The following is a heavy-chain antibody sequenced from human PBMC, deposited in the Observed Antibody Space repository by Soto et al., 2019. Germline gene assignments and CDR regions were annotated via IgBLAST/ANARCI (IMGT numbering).Heavy chain of an antibody. CDR2: IIPIFGTA. J-gene: IGHJ6*02. CDR1: GGTFSSYA. CDR3: ATSGYCSSTSCYINYYYYGMDV. V-gene: IGHV1-69*01. D-gene: IGHD2-2*02. Sequence: QVPLVQSGAEVKKPGSSVKVSCKASGGTFSSYAISWVRQAPGQGLEWMGGIIPIFGTANYAQKFQGRVTITADESTSTAYMELSSLRSEDTAVYYCATSGYCSSTSCYINYYYYGMDVWGQGTTVTVSS.